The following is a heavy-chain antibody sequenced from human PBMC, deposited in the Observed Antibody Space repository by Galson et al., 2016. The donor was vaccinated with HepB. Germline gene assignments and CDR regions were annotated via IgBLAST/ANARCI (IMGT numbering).Heavy chain of an antibody. CDR1: DGSINYYF. V-gene: IGHV4-59*01. J-gene: IGHJ4*02. CDR3: AGGGDHYGSEGRFDY. CDR2: VYYNGNT. D-gene: IGHD3-10*01. Sequence: SETLSLTCTVSDGSINYYFWSWIRQPPGKGLEWIGYVYYNGNTNYNPSLKSRVTISVFTSKNQLSLKLNSVSAADTAIYYCAGGGDHYGSEGRFDYWGQGTLLTVSS.